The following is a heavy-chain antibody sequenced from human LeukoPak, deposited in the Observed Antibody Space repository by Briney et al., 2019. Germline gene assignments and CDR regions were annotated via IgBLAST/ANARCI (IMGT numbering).Heavy chain of an antibody. D-gene: IGHD1-14*01. CDR1: GYSICSGYY. CDR2: IYHSGIT. V-gene: IGHV4-38-2*01. CDR3: TRFSTASSRPAYY. Sequence: PSETLSLTCAVSGYSICSGYYWGWIRQSPGKGLEWIGNIYHSGITHYNPSLQGRITLSVDTSKNQFSLNLSSVTAADTAVYYRTRFSTASSRPAYYWGQGTLVIVSS. J-gene: IGHJ4*02.